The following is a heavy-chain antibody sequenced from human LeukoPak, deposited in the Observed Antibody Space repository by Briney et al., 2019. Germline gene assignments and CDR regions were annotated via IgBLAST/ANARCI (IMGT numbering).Heavy chain of an antibody. D-gene: IGHD2-2*01. CDR3: ARGLFGYHDAFDI. V-gene: IGHV3-21*01. CDR1: GFTFSSYS. Sequence: GGSLRLSCAASGFTFSSYSMNLVRQAPGKGLKLVSSISSSSSYIYYADSVKGRFTISRDNAKNSLYLQMNSLRAEDTAVYYCARGLFGYHDAFDIWGQGTMVTVSS. CDR2: ISSSSSYI. J-gene: IGHJ3*02.